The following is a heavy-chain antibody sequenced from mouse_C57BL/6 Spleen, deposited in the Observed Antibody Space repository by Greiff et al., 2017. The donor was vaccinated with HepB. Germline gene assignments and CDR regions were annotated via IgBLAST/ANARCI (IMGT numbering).Heavy chain of an antibody. CDR3: TRDDYDGGYYFDY. D-gene: IGHD2-4*01. Sequence: EVHLVESGEGLVKPGGSLKLSCAASGFTFSSYAMSWVRQTPEKRLEWVAYISSGCDYIYYADTVKGRFTISRDNARNTLYLQMSSLKSEDTAMYYCTRDDYDGGYYFDYWGQGTTLTVSS. CDR1: GFTFSSYA. V-gene: IGHV5-9-1*02. J-gene: IGHJ2*01. CDR2: ISSGCDYI.